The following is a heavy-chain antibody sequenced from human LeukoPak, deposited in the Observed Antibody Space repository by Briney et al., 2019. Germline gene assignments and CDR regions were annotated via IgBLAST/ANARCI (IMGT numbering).Heavy chain of an antibody. J-gene: IGHJ5*02. D-gene: IGHD6-19*01. CDR1: GGSVSSYY. V-gene: IGHV4-59*02. CDR2: FYHSGGT. CDR3: ARGYSSGWNGRVAFDP. Sequence: PSETLSLTCSVSGGSVSSYYWNWIWQPPGKGLEWIGFFYHSGGTHYNPSLKSRVTISLDTSKSQVSLNLNSVTAADTAVYYCARGYSSGWNGRVAFDPWGQGTLVTVSS.